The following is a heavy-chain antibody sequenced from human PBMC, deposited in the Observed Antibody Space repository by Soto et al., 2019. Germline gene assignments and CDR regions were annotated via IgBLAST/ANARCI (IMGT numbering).Heavy chain of an antibody. J-gene: IGHJ6*02. CDR2: FDPEDGET. Sequence: GASVKVSCKASGYTFTSYYMHWVRQAPGKGLEWMGGFDPEDGETIYAQKFQGRVTMTEDTSTDTAYMELSSLRSEDTAVYYCATAGVDTAIGPGYYGMDVWGQATTVTVSS. CDR3: ATAGVDTAIGPGYYGMDV. D-gene: IGHD5-18*01. V-gene: IGHV1-24*01. CDR1: GYTFTSYY.